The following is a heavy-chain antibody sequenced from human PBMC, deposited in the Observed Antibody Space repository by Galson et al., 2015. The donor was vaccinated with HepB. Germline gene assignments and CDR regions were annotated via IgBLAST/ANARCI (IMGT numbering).Heavy chain of an antibody. D-gene: IGHD3-10*01. CDR1: GFTFSSYD. Sequence: SLRLSCAASGFTFSSYDMHWVRQATGKGLEWVSAIGTAGDTYYPGSVKGRFTISRENAKNSLYLQMNSLRAGDTAVYYCARGGNMRFGELLTPLDYWGQGTLVTVSS. V-gene: IGHV3-13*04. CDR2: IGTAGDT. J-gene: IGHJ4*02. CDR3: ARGGNMRFGELLTPLDY.